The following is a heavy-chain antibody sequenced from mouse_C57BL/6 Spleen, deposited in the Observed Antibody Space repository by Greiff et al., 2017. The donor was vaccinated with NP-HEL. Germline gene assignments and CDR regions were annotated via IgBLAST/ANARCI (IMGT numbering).Heavy chain of an antibody. Sequence: VQLQQSGAELVKPGASVKLSCKASGYTFTSYWMHWVKQRPGQGLEWIGMIHPNSGSTNYNEKFKSKATLTVDKSSSTAYMQLSSLTSEDSAVYYWAREGYYDYGGGAMDYWGQGTSVTVSS. CDR3: AREGYYDYGGGAMDY. CDR2: IHPNSGST. D-gene: IGHD2-4*01. V-gene: IGHV1-64*01. J-gene: IGHJ4*01. CDR1: GYTFTSYW.